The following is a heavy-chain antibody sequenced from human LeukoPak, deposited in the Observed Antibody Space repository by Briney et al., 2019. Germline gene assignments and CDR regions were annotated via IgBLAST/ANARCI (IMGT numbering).Heavy chain of an antibody. J-gene: IGHJ3*02. CDR2: INPNSGGT. CDR1: GYTFNSFY. Sequence: SGNLSCNPSGYTFNSFYMHCVRHAPGQGLEWIGSINPNSGGTNYAQKSQGRVTMTLDTAMSTAYMELTRLRSDDRAVYYGARGDFRSGIWGQGATVTVSS. D-gene: IGHD3-3*01. CDR3: ARGDFRSGI. V-gene: IGHV1-2*02.